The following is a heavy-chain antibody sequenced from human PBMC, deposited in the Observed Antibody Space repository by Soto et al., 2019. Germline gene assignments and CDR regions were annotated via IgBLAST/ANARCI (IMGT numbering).Heavy chain of an antibody. D-gene: IGHD3-10*01. CDR3: AKDRSRGVFDY. CDR2: ISGSGGST. V-gene: IGHV3-23*01. CDR1: GITFSSSA. Sequence: GGSLRLLCAASGITFSSSAMSCVRQARGKGLEWVSAISGSGGSTYYADSVKGRFTISRDNSKNTLYLQMNSLRAEDTAVYYCAKDRSRGVFDYWGQGTLVTVSS. J-gene: IGHJ4*02.